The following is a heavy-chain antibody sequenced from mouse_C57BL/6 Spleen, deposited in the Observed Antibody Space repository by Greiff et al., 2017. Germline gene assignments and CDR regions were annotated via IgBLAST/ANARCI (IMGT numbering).Heavy chain of an antibody. D-gene: IGHD5-1-1*01. Sequence: VKLMESGPGLVQPSQSLSITCTVSGFSLTSYGVHWVRQSPGKGLEWLGVIWSGGSTDYNAAFISRLSIRKDNSKSQVFFKMNSLQADDTAIYYCARNIPLWYFDVWGTGTTVTVSS. CDR3: ARNIPLWYFDV. J-gene: IGHJ1*03. CDR2: IWSGGST. V-gene: IGHV2-2*01. CDR1: GFSLTSYG.